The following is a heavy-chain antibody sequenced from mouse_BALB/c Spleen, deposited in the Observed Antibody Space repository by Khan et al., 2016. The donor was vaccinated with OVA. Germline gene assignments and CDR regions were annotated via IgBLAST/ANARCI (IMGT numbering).Heavy chain of an antibody. Sequence: QVQLVQSGAELVRPGVSVKISCKGSGYKFTDFTMHWVKQSHALSLEWIGVISTSYGDATYNQKFKDKATMTVDKSSSTAYMELARLTSEDSALYLCTRGGGGNRFAYWGQGTLVTVSA. CDR1: GYKFTDFT. V-gene: IGHV1S137*01. CDR2: ISTSYGDA. CDR3: TRGGGGNRFAY. J-gene: IGHJ3*01.